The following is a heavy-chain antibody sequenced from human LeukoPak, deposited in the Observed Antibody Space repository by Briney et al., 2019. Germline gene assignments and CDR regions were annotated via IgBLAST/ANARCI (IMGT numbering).Heavy chain of an antibody. D-gene: IGHD6-19*01. CDR2: INAGNGNT. J-gene: IGHJ4*02. Sequence: ASVKVSCKASGYTFTSYAMHWVRQAPGQRLEWMGWINAGNGNTKYSQEFQGRVTITRDTSASTAYMELSSLRSEDTAVYYCARARQEYSSGWYRGGTYYFDYWGQGTLVTVSS. CDR1: GYTFTSYA. CDR3: ARARQEYSSGWYRGGTYYFDY. V-gene: IGHV1-3*03.